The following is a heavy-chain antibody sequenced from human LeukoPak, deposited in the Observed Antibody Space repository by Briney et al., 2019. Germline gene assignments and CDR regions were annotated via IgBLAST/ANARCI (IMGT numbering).Heavy chain of an antibody. Sequence: PSQTLSLTCTVSDGSIRSGDHYWSWIRQSPGKGLEWIGCIYYNGSTYYNPSLKRRVAMSLDTSKNQFSLKLNSVTPADTAVYFCARDKEDLHYDTLTGDFIYSYAMDVWGHGTTVTVSS. J-gene: IGHJ6*02. CDR3: ARDKEDLHYDTLTGDFIYSYAMDV. V-gene: IGHV4-30-4*01. D-gene: IGHD3-9*01. CDR1: DGSIRSGDHY. CDR2: IYYNGST.